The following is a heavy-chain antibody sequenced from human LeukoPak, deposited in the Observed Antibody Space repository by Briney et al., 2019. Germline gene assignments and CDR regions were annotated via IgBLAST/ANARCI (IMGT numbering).Heavy chain of an antibody. CDR2: ISSSGSTI. CDR1: GFTFSNAW. CDR3: ASNYAYYYDSSGYYTT. D-gene: IGHD3-22*01. J-gene: IGHJ5*02. Sequence: PGGSLRLSCAASGFTFSNAWMSWVRQAPGKGLEWVSYISSSGSTIYYADSVKGRFTISRDNAKNSLYLQMNSLRAEDTAVYYCASNYAYYYDSSGYYTTWGQGTLVTVSS. V-gene: IGHV3-11*04.